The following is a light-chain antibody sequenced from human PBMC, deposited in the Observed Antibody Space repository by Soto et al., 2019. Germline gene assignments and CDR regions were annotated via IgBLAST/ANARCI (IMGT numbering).Light chain of an antibody. CDR3: SSYSTRGTYV. CDR1: SSDVGRYDY. V-gene: IGLV2-14*01. Sequence: QSVLTQPASVSGSPGQSITISCTGTSSDVGRYDYVSWYQQHPGKAPKLMVSEVSHRPSGVSNRFSGSKSGNTASLTISGLQAEDEADYYCSSYSTRGTYVFGAGTKVTVL. J-gene: IGLJ1*01. CDR2: EVS.